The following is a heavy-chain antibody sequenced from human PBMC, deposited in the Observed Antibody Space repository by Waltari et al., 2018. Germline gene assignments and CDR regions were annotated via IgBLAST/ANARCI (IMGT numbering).Heavy chain of an antibody. V-gene: IGHV5-10-1*01. J-gene: IGHJ4*02. CDR2: IDPSDSFR. Sequence: EVQLVQSGAEVKKPEESLRISCEGSGYSFTNHWTGWGRQRPGKGLEWVGRIDPSDSFRNYGPAFEGHVTISVDQSLRTAYLQWDSLKASDTAIYYCVRHRTTYPLEIDYWGQGTLVTVSS. CDR1: GYSFTNHW. D-gene: IGHD2-2*01. CDR3: VRHRTTYPLEIDY.